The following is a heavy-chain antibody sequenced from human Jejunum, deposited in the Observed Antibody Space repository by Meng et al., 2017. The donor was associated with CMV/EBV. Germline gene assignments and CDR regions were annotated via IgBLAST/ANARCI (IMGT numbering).Heavy chain of an antibody. CDR2: ISSSGERT. V-gene: IGHV3-48*03. J-gene: IGHJ5*02. CDR3: ASNLGQWLDWFDP. Sequence: YGFNVRKFEMSWVRQAPRKGLEWLSYISSSGERTYYAESVKGRLTTARDNGRKLLYLDMNSLRAEDTAIYDCASNLGQWLDWFDPWGQGTLVTVSS. CDR1: GFNVRKFE. D-gene: IGHD6-19*01.